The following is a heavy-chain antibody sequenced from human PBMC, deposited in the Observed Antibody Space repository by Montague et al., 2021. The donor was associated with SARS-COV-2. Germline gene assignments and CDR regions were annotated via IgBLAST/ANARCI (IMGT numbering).Heavy chain of an antibody. CDR1: GFTFGNYA. Sequence: SLRLSCAASGFTFGNYAVSWVRQAPGKGLEWGGFIGSKLYGETTXYAASVKGRFTISRDDPNRVAYLQMNSLKTEETAVYYCASQYYYHRTGELSDCWGQGTLVTVSS. V-gene: IGHV3-49*04. CDR2: IGSKLYGETT. D-gene: IGHD3-22*01. CDR3: ASQYYYHRTGELSDC. J-gene: IGHJ4*02.